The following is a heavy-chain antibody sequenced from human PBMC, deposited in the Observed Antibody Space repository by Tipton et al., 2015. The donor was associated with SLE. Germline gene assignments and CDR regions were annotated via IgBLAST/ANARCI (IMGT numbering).Heavy chain of an antibody. CDR3: ARATTALAPFDY. D-gene: IGHD2-21*02. V-gene: IGHV4-31*03. CDR1: GVSIRSAGYA. CDR2: IYYSGNT. J-gene: IGHJ4*02. Sequence: TLSLTCNVSGVSIRSAGYAWTWIRQYPGKGLEWIGYIYYSGNTYYNPSVESRVVISGDTSTNQFSLKLSSVTAADTAVYYCARATTALAPFDYWGQGTLATVSS.